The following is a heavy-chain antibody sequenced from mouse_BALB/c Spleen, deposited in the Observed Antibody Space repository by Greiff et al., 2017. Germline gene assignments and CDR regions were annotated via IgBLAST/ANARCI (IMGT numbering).Heavy chain of an antibody. CDR1: GFSLTSYG. Sequence: VMLVESGPGLVQPSQSLSITCTVSGFSLTSYGVHWVRQSPGKGLEWLGVIWSGGSTDYNAAFISRLSISKDNSKSQVFFKMNSLQANDTAIYYCARNWRDWAWFAYWGQGTLVTVSA. V-gene: IGHV2-2*02. CDR2: IWSGGST. CDR3: ARNWRDWAWFAY. J-gene: IGHJ3*01. D-gene: IGHD4-1*01.